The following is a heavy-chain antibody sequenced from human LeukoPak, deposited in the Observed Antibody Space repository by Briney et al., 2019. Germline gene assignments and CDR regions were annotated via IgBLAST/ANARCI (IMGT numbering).Heavy chain of an antibody. CDR1: GFTFSSYG. V-gene: IGHV3-30*02. Sequence: GGSLRLSCAASGFTFSSYGMHWVRQAPGKGLEWVAFIRYDGSNKYYADSVKGRFTISRDNSKNTLYLQMNSLRAEDTAVYYCAISRGPMVRGVVDYWGQGTLVTVSS. D-gene: IGHD3-10*01. CDR3: AISRGPMVRGVVDY. CDR2: IRYDGSNK. J-gene: IGHJ4*02.